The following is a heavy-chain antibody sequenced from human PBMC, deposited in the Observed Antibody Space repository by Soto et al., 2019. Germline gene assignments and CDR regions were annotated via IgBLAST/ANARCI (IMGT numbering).Heavy chain of an antibody. V-gene: IGHV3-23*01. CDR2: LSATGGST. CDR1: GFTFGSYA. D-gene: IGHD3-22*01. Sequence: GGSLRLSCVASGFTFGSYAMSWVRQAPGKGLEWVSSLSATGGSTYYADSVKGRFSISRDNSKNTLHLQMNSLRVEDTAVYYCATDQAHYVSSAYSPVDAFNIWGQGTMVTVSS. J-gene: IGHJ3*02. CDR3: ATDQAHYVSSAYSPVDAFNI.